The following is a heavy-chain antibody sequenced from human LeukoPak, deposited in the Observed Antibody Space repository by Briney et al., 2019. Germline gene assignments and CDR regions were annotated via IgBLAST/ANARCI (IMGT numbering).Heavy chain of an antibody. CDR1: GFTFSSYA. CDR3: ARDPSIVVVPATIGWFDP. CDR2: ISYDGNNK. D-gene: IGHD2-2*02. Sequence: PGGSLRLSCAASGFTFSSYAMHWVRQAPGKGLEWVAIISYDGNNKYYADSVKGRFTISRDNSKNTLYLQMNSLRAEDTAVYYCARDPSIVVVPATIGWFDPWGQGTLVTVSS. J-gene: IGHJ5*02. V-gene: IGHV3-30-3*01.